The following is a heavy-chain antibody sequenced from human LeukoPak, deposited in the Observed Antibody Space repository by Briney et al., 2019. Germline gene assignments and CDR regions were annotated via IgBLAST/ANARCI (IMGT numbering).Heavy chain of an antibody. CDR2: INHSGST. CDR1: GGSFSGYY. Sequence: PSETLSLTCAVYGGSFSGYYWSWIRQPPGKGLEWIGEINHSGSTNYNPSLKSRVTISVDTSKNQFSLKLSSVTAADTAVYYCASMTTVTKGYFDYWGQGTLVTVSS. D-gene: IGHD4-17*01. J-gene: IGHJ4*02. CDR3: ASMTTVTKGYFDY. V-gene: IGHV4-34*01.